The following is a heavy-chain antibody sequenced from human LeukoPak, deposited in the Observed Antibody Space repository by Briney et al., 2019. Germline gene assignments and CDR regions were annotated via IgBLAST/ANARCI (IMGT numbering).Heavy chain of an antibody. V-gene: IGHV1-69*13. J-gene: IGHJ5*02. CDR1: GGTLSSYA. CDR3: ARALTISRVERWFDP. Sequence: SVKVSCKASGGTLSSYAVSWVRQAPGQGLEWMGGIIPMFGTADYAQKFQGRVTITADESTSTAYMELSSLRSEDTAVYYCARALTISRVERWFDPWGQGTLVTVSS. D-gene: IGHD3-3*01. CDR2: IIPMFGTA.